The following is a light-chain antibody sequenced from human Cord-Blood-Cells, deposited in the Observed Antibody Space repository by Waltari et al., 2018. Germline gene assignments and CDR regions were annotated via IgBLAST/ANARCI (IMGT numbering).Light chain of an antibody. Sequence: DIQMNQSPSSLSASVGDRVTITCRASQSISSYLNWYQQKPGKAPKLLIYAASSLQSGVPSRFSRSGSGTDFTLTISSLQPEDFATYYCQQSYSTPRTFGQGTKVEIK. CDR1: QSISSY. CDR3: QQSYSTPRT. CDR2: AAS. J-gene: IGKJ1*01. V-gene: IGKV1-39*01.